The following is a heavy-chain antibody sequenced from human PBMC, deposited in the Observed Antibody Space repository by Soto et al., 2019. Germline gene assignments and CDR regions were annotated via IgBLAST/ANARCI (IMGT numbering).Heavy chain of an antibody. Sequence: GGSLRLFCAASGFSFSSYAMSWVRQAPAKWLEWVSRMIAGDGSTFHEDSEKGRFTISRNNSKNTLYLQMNSLRAEDTAVYYCSKDSYGSGTDYFNGMDVRGQGTTVTVSS. CDR3: SKDSYGSGTDYFNGMDV. CDR2: MIAGDGST. J-gene: IGHJ6*02. V-gene: IGHV3-23*01. CDR1: GFSFSSYA. D-gene: IGHD3-10*01.